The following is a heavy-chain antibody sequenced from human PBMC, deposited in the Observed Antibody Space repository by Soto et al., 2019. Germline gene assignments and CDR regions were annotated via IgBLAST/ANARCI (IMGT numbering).Heavy chain of an antibody. CDR1: DGSMNSDSSY. Sequence: SETLSLTCRVSDGSMNSDSSYWGWIRQPPGKGLEWIGVINHSGSTYHNLSLKGRVTMSVDASRNQFSLKLTSMTAADTAVYYCARLGGYVSVGYYYLWDTWGQGTLVTVSS. CDR2: INHSGST. J-gene: IGHJ5*02. V-gene: IGHV4-39*01. CDR3: ARLGGYVSVGYYYLWDT. D-gene: IGHD3-22*01.